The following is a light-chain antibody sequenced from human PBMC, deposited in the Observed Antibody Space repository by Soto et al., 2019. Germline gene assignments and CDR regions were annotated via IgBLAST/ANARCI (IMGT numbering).Light chain of an antibody. CDR1: SSDVGGYNY. V-gene: IGLV2-14*01. CDR3: SSYTSSSTWV. J-gene: IGLJ3*02. Sequence: QSALTQPASVSGSPGQSITISCTGTSSDVGGYNYVSWYQQDPGKAPKLMIYEVSNRPSGVSSRFSGSKSGNTASLTISGLHAEDEADYYCSSYTSSSTWVFGGGTKLTVL. CDR2: EVS.